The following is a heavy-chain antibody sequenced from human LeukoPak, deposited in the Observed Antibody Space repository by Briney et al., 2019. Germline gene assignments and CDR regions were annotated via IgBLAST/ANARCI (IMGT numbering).Heavy chain of an antibody. J-gene: IGHJ4*02. Sequence: ASVKVSCKASGYTFTDYSLHWVRQAPGQGLEWMGWINPNSGGTNYAQKFQGRVTMTRDTSISTAYMELSRLRSDDTAVYYCARGYCTNGVCYDFDYWGQGTLVTVSS. V-gene: IGHV1-2*02. D-gene: IGHD2-8*01. CDR1: GYTFTDYS. CDR3: ARGYCTNGVCYDFDY. CDR2: INPNSGGT.